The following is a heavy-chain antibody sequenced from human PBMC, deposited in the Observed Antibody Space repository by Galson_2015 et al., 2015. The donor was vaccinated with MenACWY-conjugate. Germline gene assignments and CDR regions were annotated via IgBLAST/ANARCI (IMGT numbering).Heavy chain of an antibody. CDR3: ASGTMVRGRETYYYYGMDV. CDR2: ISSSSSYI. V-gene: IGHV3-21*01. D-gene: IGHD3-10*01. CDR1: GFTFSSYS. J-gene: IGHJ6*02. Sequence: SLRLSCATSGFTFSSYSMNWVRQAPGKGLEWVSSISSSSSYIYYADSVKGRFTISRDNAKNSLYLQMDSLRAEDTAVYYCASGTMVRGRETYYYYGMDVWGQGTTVTVSS.